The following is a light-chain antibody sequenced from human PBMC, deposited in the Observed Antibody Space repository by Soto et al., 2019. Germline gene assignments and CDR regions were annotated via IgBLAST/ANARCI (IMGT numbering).Light chain of an antibody. CDR3: QQYDNLLLT. CDR2: DAS. V-gene: IGKV1-33*01. Sequence: DIQMTQSPSSLSASVGDRVTLTCQASQDIYNYLNWYQQKPGKAPKLLIYDASNLETGVPSRFSGSGSGTDFIFTISSLQPEDIATYYCQQYDNLLLTFGGGTKVEIK. J-gene: IGKJ4*01. CDR1: QDIYNY.